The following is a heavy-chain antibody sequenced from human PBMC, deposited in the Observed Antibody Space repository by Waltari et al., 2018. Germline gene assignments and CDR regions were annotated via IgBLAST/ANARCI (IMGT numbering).Heavy chain of an antibody. J-gene: IGHJ4*02. V-gene: IGHV1-8*01. CDR3: AVGYCSGSSCYYDY. D-gene: IGHD2-15*01. CDR2: MNPNSGNT. CDR1: GYTFTSYD. Sequence: QVQLVQSGAEVKKPGASVKVSCKASGYTFTSYDIHWVRQATGKGLEWMGWMNPNSGNTGYAQKFQGRVTMTRNTSISTAYMELSSLRSEDTAVYYCAVGYCSGSSCYYDYWGQGTLVTVSS.